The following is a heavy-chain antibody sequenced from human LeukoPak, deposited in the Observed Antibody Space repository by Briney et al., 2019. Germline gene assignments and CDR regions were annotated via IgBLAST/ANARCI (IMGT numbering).Heavy chain of an antibody. D-gene: IGHD3-16*01. CDR3: TRDRFYVWFDP. V-gene: IGHV3-49*04. Sequence: GGSLRLSCAASGFTFANAWMSWVRQAPGKGLQWIGFIRSSGTTQYAASVKGRFTISRDDSKSIAYLQMNSLKTEDTAVYYCTRDRFYVWFDPWGQGTLVTVSS. J-gene: IGHJ5*02. CDR1: GFTFANAW. CDR2: IRSSGTT.